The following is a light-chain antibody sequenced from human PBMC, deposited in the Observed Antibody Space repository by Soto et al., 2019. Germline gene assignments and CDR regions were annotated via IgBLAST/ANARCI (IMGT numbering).Light chain of an antibody. J-gene: IGLJ1*01. CDR2: EVS. V-gene: IGLV2-8*01. CDR3: SSYAGSNNPYV. Sequence: QSALTQPPSASGSPGQSVTISCTGTSSDIGAYNYVSWYQQHPGKAPKLMIYEVSKRPSGVPDRFSDSKSGNTASLTVSGLQAEDEADYYCSSYAGSNNPYVFGTGTKVTVL. CDR1: SSDIGAYNY.